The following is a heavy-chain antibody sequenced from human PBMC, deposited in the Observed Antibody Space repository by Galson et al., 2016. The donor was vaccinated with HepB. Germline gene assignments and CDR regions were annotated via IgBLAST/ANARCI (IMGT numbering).Heavy chain of an antibody. CDR3: AKGRWEGGWLITY. D-gene: IGHD6-19*01. CDR1: GFTFSSYG. Sequence: SLRLSCAASGFTFSSYGMHWVRQAPGKGLEWVAFISYDGSNKYYADSVKGRFIISRDNSKNTLYLQMNSLRAEDTAVYYCAKGRWEGGWLITYWGQGTLVTVSS. CDR2: ISYDGSNK. J-gene: IGHJ4*02. V-gene: IGHV3-30*18.